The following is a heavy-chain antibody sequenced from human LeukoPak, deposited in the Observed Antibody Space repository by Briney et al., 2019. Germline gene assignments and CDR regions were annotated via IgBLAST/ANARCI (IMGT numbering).Heavy chain of an antibody. Sequence: SETLSLTCTVSGGSISSYYWGWIRQPPGKGLEWIGSIYHSGSTYYNPSLKSRVTISVDTSKNQFSLKLSSVTAADTAVYYCARAYSRITIFGVVISNLSFDYWGQGTLVTVSS. D-gene: IGHD3-3*01. CDR1: GGSISSYY. V-gene: IGHV4-38-2*02. CDR2: IYHSGST. CDR3: ARAYSRITIFGVVISNLSFDY. J-gene: IGHJ4*02.